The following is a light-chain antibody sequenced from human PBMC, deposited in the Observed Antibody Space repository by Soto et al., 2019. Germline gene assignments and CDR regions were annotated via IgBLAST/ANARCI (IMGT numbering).Light chain of an antibody. J-gene: IGKJ5*01. Sequence: IQITKSPASLAASVGDRVTITCRASQGISSYLAWYQQKPGKAPKLLIYAASTLQSGVPSRFSGSGSGTDFTLTISSLQPEDFATYYCQQLNSYPITFGHGTRLAIK. CDR3: QQLNSYPIT. CDR2: AAS. V-gene: IGKV1-9*01. CDR1: QGISSY.